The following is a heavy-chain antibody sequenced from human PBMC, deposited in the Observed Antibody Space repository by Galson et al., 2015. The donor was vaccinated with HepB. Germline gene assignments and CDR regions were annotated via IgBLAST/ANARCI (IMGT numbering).Heavy chain of an antibody. J-gene: IGHJ6*02. CDR2: IEPDGSEK. Sequence: SLRLSCAASGLTFSIYWMTWVRQVPGKGLEWVATIEPDGSEKYYVDSVKGRFTIYRDNVKNSLYLQMNSLRAEDTAVYYCARGHHGLEVWGQGTTVTVSS. CDR1: GLTFSIYW. CDR3: ARGHHGLEV. V-gene: IGHV3-7*01.